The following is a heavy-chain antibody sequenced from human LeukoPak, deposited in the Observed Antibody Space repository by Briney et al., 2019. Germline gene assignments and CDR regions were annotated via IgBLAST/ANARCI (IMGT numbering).Heavy chain of an antibody. Sequence: GGSLRLSCAASGFTFSNYAMSWVRQAPGKGLEWVSTISGSGGSTHYADSVKGRFTISRDNSKNTLYLQMNSLRAEDTAIYYCAKARARYCSGGSCYSDYWGQGTLVTVSS. CDR1: GFTFSNYA. CDR3: AKARARYCSGGSCYSDY. J-gene: IGHJ4*02. D-gene: IGHD2-15*01. CDR2: ISGSGGST. V-gene: IGHV3-23*01.